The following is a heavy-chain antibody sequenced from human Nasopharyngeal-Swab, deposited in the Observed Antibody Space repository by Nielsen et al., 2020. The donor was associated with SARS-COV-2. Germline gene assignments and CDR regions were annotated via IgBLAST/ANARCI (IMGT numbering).Heavy chain of an antibody. D-gene: IGHD2-15*01. V-gene: IGHV3-73*01. Sequence: GGSLRLSCAASGLTFSDSPIHWVPQASGKGLEWVGRIRSKGNHYATAYSASVNGRFIIFRDDPTNTAYLQMNSLKTEDTAMYYCTRCGGGCYSGRDYWGQGTLVTVSS. CDR2: IRSKGNHYAT. CDR3: TRCGGGCYSGRDY. CDR1: GLTFSDSP. J-gene: IGHJ4*02.